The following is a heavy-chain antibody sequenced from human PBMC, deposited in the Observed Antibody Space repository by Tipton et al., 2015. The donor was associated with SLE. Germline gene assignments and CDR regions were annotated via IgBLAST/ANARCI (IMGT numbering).Heavy chain of an antibody. Sequence: GSLRLSCAASGFTFDDYGMSWVRQAPGKGLEWVAFIRYDGSKKYYADSVKGRFTISRDNSKNTLYLQMNSLRAEDTAVYYCAKEDMVKGRAFDIWGQGTMVTVSS. V-gene: IGHV3-30*02. CDR3: AKEDMVKGRAFDI. CDR1: GFTFDDYG. D-gene: IGHD5-18*01. J-gene: IGHJ3*02. CDR2: IRYDGSKK.